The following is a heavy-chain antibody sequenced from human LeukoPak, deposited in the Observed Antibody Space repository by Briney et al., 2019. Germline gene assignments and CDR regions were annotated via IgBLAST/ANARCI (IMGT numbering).Heavy chain of an antibody. V-gene: IGHV4-34*01. CDR2: INHSGST. D-gene: IGHD2-2*01. Sequence: SETLSLTCAVYGGSFSGYYWSWIRQPPGKGLEWIGEINHSGSTNSNTSLKSRVTISVDTSKNQFSLKLSSVAAADTAVYYCARGTGWGQLPYYYYGMDVWGQGTTVTVSS. CDR3: ARGTGWGQLPYYYYGMDV. J-gene: IGHJ6*02. CDR1: GGSFSGYY.